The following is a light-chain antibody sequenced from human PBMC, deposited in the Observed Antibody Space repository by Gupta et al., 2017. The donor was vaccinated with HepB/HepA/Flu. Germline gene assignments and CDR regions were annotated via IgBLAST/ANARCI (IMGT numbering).Light chain of an antibody. J-gene: IGKJ4*01. CDR2: AAS. V-gene: IGKV1-12*01. CDR1: QVSSSW. CDR3: QQANRFKLT. Sequence: DLKKTQSPSSVSASVGDRVTITCRASQVSSSWLSCYQQKPGKATKLLIDAASSLQSGVPSMCSGSGSGKDFTLTISSLQPEDVASYYCQQANRFKLTFGRGTKVEIK.